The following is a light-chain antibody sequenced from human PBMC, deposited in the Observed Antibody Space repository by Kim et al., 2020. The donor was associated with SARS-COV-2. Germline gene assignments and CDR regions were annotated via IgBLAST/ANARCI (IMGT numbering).Light chain of an antibody. V-gene: IGKV3-20*01. Sequence: SPGVSATLSCRARQSFSSSYVAWSQQNLGQAPMLLIYGASSRATGIPDRFSGSVSGTDFTLTISRLEPEDFAVYYCEQYGSSPRYTFGQGTKLEI. CDR2: GAS. CDR3: EQYGSSPRYT. J-gene: IGKJ2*01. CDR1: QSFSSSY.